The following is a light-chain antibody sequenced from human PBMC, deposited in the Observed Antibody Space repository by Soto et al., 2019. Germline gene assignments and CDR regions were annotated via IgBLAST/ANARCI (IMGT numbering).Light chain of an antibody. J-gene: IGKJ4*01. CDR3: QQGGNRALA. CDR1: QSVTSY. V-gene: IGKV3-11*01. CDR2: DVF. Sequence: EIVLTQSPATLSLSPGERATLSCRASQSVTSYLAWDQQKPGQAPRLLIYDVFNRAPGIPARFSGSGSGTDPTLTIRRLEHEDFAIYYGQQGGNRALALGGGNKVEL.